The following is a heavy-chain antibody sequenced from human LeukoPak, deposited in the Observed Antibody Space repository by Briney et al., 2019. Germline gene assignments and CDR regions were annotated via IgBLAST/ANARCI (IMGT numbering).Heavy chain of an antibody. Sequence: SQTLSLTCTVSGGSISSDDYYWSWIRQPPGKGLEWIGYIYYSGSTYYNPSLKSRITISVDTSKNEFSLKLTSVTAADTAVYYCASANYYGFNYFGYWGQGALVTVSS. CDR1: GGSISSDDYY. CDR2: IYYSGST. J-gene: IGHJ4*02. D-gene: IGHD3-10*01. CDR3: ASANYYGFNYFGY. V-gene: IGHV4-30-4*01.